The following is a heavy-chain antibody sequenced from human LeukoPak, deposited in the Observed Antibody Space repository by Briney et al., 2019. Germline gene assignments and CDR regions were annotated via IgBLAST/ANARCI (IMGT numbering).Heavy chain of an antibody. V-gene: IGHV4-61*09. J-gene: IGHJ6*02. D-gene: IGHD2-2*01. CDR1: GASISSGGYS. Sequence: SQTLSLTCTVSGASISSGGYSWTWIRQPAGKGLECIGHIYSRGSSNYNPSLKSRATISVDTSKNQFSLMLSSVTAADTAVYYCARFFGPAAIRLRYYGMDVWGQGTTVTVSS. CDR2: IYSRGSS. CDR3: ARFFGPAAIRLRYYGMDV.